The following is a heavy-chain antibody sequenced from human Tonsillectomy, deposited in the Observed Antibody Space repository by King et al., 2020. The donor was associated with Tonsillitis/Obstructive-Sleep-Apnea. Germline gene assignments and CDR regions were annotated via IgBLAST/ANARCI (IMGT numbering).Heavy chain of an antibody. Sequence: QLVQSGAEVKKPGASVKVSCKASGYTFTSYGISWVRQAPGQGLEWMGWISAHNGITNFAQNRQGRVTMTTDTFTSTAYMELRSLRSDDTAVYYCARDGHAIRNYSSDMDVWGKGTTVTVSS. CDR2: ISAHNGIT. V-gene: IGHV1-18*01. D-gene: IGHD2-2*01. CDR3: ARDGHAIRNYSSDMDV. J-gene: IGHJ6*03. CDR1: GYTFTSYG.